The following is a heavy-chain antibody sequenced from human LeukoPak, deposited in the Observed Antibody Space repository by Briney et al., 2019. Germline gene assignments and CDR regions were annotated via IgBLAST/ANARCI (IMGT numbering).Heavy chain of an antibody. V-gene: IGHV4-59*12. D-gene: IGHD6-19*01. Sequence: SETLSLTCTVSGGSISSYYWSWIRQPPGKGLEWIGYIYYSGSTNYNPSLKSRVTISVDTSKNQFSLNLSSVTAADTAVYYCARLSSGWYGEFDYWGQGTLVTVSS. CDR1: GGSISSYY. CDR2: IYYSGST. J-gene: IGHJ4*02. CDR3: ARLSSGWYGEFDY.